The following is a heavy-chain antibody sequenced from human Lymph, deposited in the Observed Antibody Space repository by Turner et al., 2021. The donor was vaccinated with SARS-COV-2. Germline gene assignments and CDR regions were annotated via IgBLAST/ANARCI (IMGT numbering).Heavy chain of an antibody. D-gene: IGHD4-17*01. CDR3: ARDIPTTADYFDY. CDR2: ISSSSSYI. CDR1: GFTFSTYS. V-gene: IGHV3-21*01. J-gene: IGHJ4*02. Sequence: EVQLVESGGGLVKPGGSLRLSWAASGFTFSTYSMNWVRQAPGKWLEWISSISSSSSYIYYADSVKGRFTISRDDAKNSLYLQMNSLRAEDTAVYFCARDIPTTADYFDYWGQGTLVTVSS.